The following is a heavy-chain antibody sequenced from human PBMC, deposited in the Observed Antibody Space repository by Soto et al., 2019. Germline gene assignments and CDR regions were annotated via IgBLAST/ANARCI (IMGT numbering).Heavy chain of an antibody. Sequence: QVQLVESGGGVVQPGRSLRLSCAASGFIFSNYGMHWVRQAPGKGLEWVALIWYDGSNEYYTDSVKGRFTISRDNSKNTLYLQMNSLRAEDTAVYYCAIVFDCSDTNRRRWDAFDIWGQGTMVTVSS. J-gene: IGHJ3*02. CDR3: AIVFDCSDTNRRRWDAFDI. D-gene: IGHD2-2*01. CDR2: IWYDGSNE. V-gene: IGHV3-33*01. CDR1: GFIFSNYG.